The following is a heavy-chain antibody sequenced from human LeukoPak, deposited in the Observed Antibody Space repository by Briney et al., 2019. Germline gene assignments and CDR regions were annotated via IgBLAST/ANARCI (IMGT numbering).Heavy chain of an antibody. V-gene: IGHV4-61*02. D-gene: IGHD5-12*01. CDR3: ARTVGRFHWLRSDAFDI. CDR2: IYTSGST. Sequence: PSETLSLTCTVSGGSISSGSYYWSWIRQPAGKGLEWIGRIYTSGSTNYNPSLKSRVTISVDTSKNQFSLKLSSVTAADTAVYYCARTVGRFHWLRSDAFDIWGQGTMVTVSS. J-gene: IGHJ3*02. CDR1: GGSISSGSYY.